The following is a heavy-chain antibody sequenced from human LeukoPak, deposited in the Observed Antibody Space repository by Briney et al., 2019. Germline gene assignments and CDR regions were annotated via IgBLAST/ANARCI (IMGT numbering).Heavy chain of an antibody. CDR2: IYYSGST. D-gene: IGHD4-17*01. Sequence: SETLSLTCTVSGGSISSSSYYWGWIRQPPGKGLEWIGSIYYSGSTYYNPSLKSRVTISVDTSKNPFSLKLSSVTAADTAVYYCARDYGDYAYYFDYWGQGTLVTVSS. J-gene: IGHJ4*02. CDR3: ARDYGDYAYYFDY. V-gene: IGHV4-39*01. CDR1: GGSISSSSYY.